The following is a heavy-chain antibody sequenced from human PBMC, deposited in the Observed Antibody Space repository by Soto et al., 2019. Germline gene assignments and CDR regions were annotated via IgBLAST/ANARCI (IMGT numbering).Heavy chain of an antibody. CDR2: IYYSGNT. J-gene: IGHJ6*02. CDR3: ARDRLMATAGTARHYFGLDV. D-gene: IGHD5-18*01. V-gene: IGHV4-31*03. Sequence: LSLTCTVSGGSIRSGGYYWSWVRQNPRRGLEWIGNIYYSGNTYYNPSLKSRLTISVDTSKNQFSLNLSSVTAAATAVYYCARDRLMATAGTARHYFGLDVWGQGTTVTVSS. CDR1: GGSIRSGGYY.